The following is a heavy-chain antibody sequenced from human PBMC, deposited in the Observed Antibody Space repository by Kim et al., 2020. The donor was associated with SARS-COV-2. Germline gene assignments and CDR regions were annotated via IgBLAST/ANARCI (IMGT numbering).Heavy chain of an antibody. CDR3: AKDLGSEHGDQLGY. CDR1: GFTFSSYA. J-gene: IGHJ4*02. CDR2: ISGSGGRT. D-gene: IGHD4-17*01. V-gene: IGHV3-23*01. Sequence: GGSLRLSCAASGFTFSSYAMTWVRQAPGKGLEWVSAISGSGGRTYYADSVKGRFTISRDQSRDTVSLQMNSLRADDTALYYCAKDLGSEHGDQLGYWGQGTLVTVSS.